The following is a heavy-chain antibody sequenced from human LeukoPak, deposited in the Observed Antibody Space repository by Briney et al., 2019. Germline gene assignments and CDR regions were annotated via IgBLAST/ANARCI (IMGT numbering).Heavy chain of an antibody. CDR2: IYYSGST. V-gene: IGHV4-61*01. J-gene: IGHJ4*02. Sequence: SETLSLTCTVSGVSVSSGSYYWSWIRQPPGKGLEWIGYIYYSGSTNYNPSLKSRVTISVDTSKNQFSLKLSSVTAADTAVYYCAGSIVGATYWGQGTLVTVSS. CDR1: GVSVSSGSYY. D-gene: IGHD1-26*01. CDR3: AGSIVGATY.